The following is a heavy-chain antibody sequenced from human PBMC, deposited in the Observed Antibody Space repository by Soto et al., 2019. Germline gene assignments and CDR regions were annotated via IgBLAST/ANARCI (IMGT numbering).Heavy chain of an antibody. V-gene: IGHV4-39*01. Sequence: SETLSLTCTVSGGSISSSSYYWGWIRQPPGKGLEWIGSISYTGSAYYNTSLKSRVTISVDTSMHQFSLKLTSVTAADTAVYFCAKYGSGTYYYHFDSWGQGTLVT. CDR3: AKYGSGTYYYHFDS. J-gene: IGHJ4*02. CDR1: GGSISSSSYY. CDR2: ISYTGSA. D-gene: IGHD3-10*01.